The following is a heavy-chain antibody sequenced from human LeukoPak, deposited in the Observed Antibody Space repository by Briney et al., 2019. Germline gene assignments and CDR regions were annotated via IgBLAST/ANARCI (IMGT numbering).Heavy chain of an antibody. CDR2: INSDGSWT. V-gene: IGHV3-74*01. CDR1: GNYW. CDR3: VSFYETY. J-gene: IGHJ4*02. Sequence: QAGGSLRLSCVASGNYWMHWVRQAPGKGLVWVSHINSDGSWTSYADSVKGRFTISKDNAKNTVYLQMNSLRAEDTAVYYCVSFYETYWGRGTLVTVPS. D-gene: IGHD2/OR15-2a*01.